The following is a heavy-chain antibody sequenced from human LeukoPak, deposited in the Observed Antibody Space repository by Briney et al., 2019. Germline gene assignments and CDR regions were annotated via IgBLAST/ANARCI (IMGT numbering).Heavy chain of an antibody. Sequence: GASVKVSCKTSGYTFTHYAISWVRQAPGQGLEWMGWISAYNGNTNYAQKLQGRVTMTTDTSTSTAYMELRSLRSDDTAVYYCARDPRARPYYDFWDNWFDPWGQGTLVTVSS. CDR3: ARDPRARPYYDFWDNWFDP. CDR2: ISAYNGNT. J-gene: IGHJ5*02. CDR1: GYTFTHYA. V-gene: IGHV1-18*01. D-gene: IGHD3-3*01.